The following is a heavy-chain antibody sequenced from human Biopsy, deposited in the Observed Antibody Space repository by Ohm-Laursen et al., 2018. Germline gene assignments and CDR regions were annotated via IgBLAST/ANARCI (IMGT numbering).Heavy chain of an antibody. J-gene: IGHJ3*02. V-gene: IGHV3-30*18. D-gene: IGHD6-19*01. Sequence: TLSLTCAASGFGMYAMHWVRQPPGKGLEWLAVIAYDGSNKYYAESVKGRFTISRGRSRDTVHLQMNSLRYEDTALYYCAKDGGQWLGGAFDIWGHGTMVSVSS. CDR2: IAYDGSNK. CDR1: GFGMYA. CDR3: AKDGGQWLGGAFDI.